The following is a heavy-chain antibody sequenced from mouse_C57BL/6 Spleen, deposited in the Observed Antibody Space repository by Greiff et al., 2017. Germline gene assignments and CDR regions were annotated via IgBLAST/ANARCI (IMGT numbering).Heavy chain of an antibody. J-gene: IGHJ4*01. Sequence: QVQLKESGPGLVAPSQSLSITCTVSGFSLTSYGVDWVRQSTGTGLEWLGVIWGVGSTNYNSALKSRLSISKDNSKSQVFLKMNSLQTDYTAMYCWARRNYGGDYAMDYWAQGTSVTVSS. V-gene: IGHV2-6*01. D-gene: IGHD2-1*01. CDR3: ARRNYGGDYAMDY. CDR1: GFSLTSYG. CDR2: IWGVGST.